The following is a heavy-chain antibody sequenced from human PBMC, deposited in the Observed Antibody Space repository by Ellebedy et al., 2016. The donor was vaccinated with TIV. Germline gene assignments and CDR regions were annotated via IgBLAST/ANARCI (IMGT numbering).Heavy chain of an antibody. CDR3: ARDTSGTTRDWFDP. J-gene: IGHJ5*02. Sequence: SETLSLXCTISGGPITDSAYYWAWIRQPPGKGLEWIGSIHYGGAAYYNPSLKSRVTTSVDTSRNQFSLKLTSVTAADTAVYYCARDTSGTTRDWFDPWGQGTQVTVSS. CDR1: GGPITDSAYY. V-gene: IGHV4-39*07. D-gene: IGHD1-1*01. CDR2: IHYGGAA.